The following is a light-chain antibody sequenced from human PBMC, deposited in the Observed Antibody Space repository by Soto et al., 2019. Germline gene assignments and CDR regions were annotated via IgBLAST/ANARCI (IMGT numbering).Light chain of an antibody. CDR2: GAS. V-gene: IGKV3-20*01. J-gene: IGKJ4*01. CDR3: QQYGSSPLT. Sequence: IVLTQSPDTLSLSPGERATLSCLASRSVGSVYLAWYQQKPGQAPRLLIYGASTRATGIPDRFSGSGSGTDFTLTISRLEAEDFAVYYCQQYGSSPLTFGGGTMVDIK. CDR1: RSVGSVY.